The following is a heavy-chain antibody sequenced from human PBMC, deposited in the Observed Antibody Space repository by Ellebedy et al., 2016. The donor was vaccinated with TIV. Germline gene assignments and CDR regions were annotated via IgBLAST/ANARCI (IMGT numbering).Heavy chain of an antibody. Sequence: LRLSCTVSGGSIGSDDYYWTWIRQPPGKGLEWIGYIFYGGSTYYNPSLKSRVTISGDTSKNQFSLHLTSVTAADTAVYYCARQKTDSGSFLCDIWGQGTMVTVSS. J-gene: IGHJ3*02. CDR3: ARQKTDSGSFLCDI. CDR2: IFYGGST. D-gene: IGHD3-3*01. V-gene: IGHV4-30-4*01. CDR1: GGSIGSDDYY.